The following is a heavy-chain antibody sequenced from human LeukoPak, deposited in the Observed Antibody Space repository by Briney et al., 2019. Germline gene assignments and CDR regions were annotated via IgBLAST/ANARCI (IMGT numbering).Heavy chain of an antibody. V-gene: IGHV1-46*01. J-gene: IGHJ3*02. Sequence: ASVKVSCKASGYTFTSYYMHWVRQAPGQGPEWMGIINPSGGSTSYAQKFQGRVTMTRDTSTSTVYMELSSLRSEDTAVYYCAREANYYDSSGYRSGVVDIWGQGTMVTVSS. CDR2: INPSGGST. CDR1: GYTFTSYY. D-gene: IGHD3-22*01. CDR3: AREANYYDSSGYRSGVVDI.